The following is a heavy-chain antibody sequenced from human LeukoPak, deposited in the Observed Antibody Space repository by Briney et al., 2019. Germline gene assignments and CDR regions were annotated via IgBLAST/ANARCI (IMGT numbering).Heavy chain of an antibody. CDR1: GFTFSSYW. D-gene: IGHD4-17*01. CDR3: ARDTPHGDYVYAFDI. V-gene: IGHV3-74*01. CDR2: INSDGSSK. Sequence: PGGSLRLTCAASGFTFSSYWMHWVRQAPGKGLVGVSRINSDGSSKSYANSEKGRFTISREKAKNTKYQQMNKLRAEDTAVYYCARDTPHGDYVYAFDIWGQGTMVTVSS. J-gene: IGHJ3*02.